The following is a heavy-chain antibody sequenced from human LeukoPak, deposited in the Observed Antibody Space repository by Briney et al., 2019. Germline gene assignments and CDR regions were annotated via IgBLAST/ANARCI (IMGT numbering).Heavy chain of an antibody. CDR3: ARSYSSSWYFDY. CDR2: IKQDGSEK. Sequence: GGSLRLSCAASGFTFSSYWMIWVRQAPGQGLEWVANIKQDGSEKYYVDSVKGRFTISRDNAKNSLYLQMNSLRAEDTAVYYCARSYSSSWYFDYWGQGTLVTVSS. V-gene: IGHV3-7*03. D-gene: IGHD6-13*01. CDR1: GFTFSSYW. J-gene: IGHJ4*02.